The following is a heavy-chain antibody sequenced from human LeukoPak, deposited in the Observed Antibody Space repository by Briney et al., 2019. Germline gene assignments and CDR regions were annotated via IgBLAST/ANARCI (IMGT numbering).Heavy chain of an antibody. Sequence: GASVKVSCKASGGTFSSYAISWVRQAPGQGLEWMGRIIPILGIANYAQKFQGRVTITADKSTSTAYMELSSLRSEDTAVYYCARADYDILGGRQGYYYGMDVWGQGTTVTVSS. D-gene: IGHD3-9*01. J-gene: IGHJ6*02. V-gene: IGHV1-69*04. CDR3: ARADYDILGGRQGYYYGMDV. CDR2: IIPILGIA. CDR1: GGTFSSYA.